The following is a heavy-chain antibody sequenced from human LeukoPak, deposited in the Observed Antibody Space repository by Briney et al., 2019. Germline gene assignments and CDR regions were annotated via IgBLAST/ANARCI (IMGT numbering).Heavy chain of an antibody. Sequence: SETLSLTCTVSGGSISSSIYYWGWIRQPPGRGLEWIGSIYYSGSTYYNPSLKSRVTISVDTSKNQFSLKLSSVTAADTAVYYCARPNIVVVPAAIPAPPNGAFDIWGQGTMVTVSS. CDR2: IYYSGST. V-gene: IGHV4-39*01. D-gene: IGHD2-2*02. CDR1: GGSISSSIYY. CDR3: ARPNIVVVPAAIPAPPNGAFDI. J-gene: IGHJ3*02.